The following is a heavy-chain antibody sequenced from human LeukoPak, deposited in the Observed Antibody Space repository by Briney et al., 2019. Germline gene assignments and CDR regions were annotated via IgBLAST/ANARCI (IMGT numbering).Heavy chain of an antibody. CDR3: ARQGEDIVVVVAATPGYFDY. CDR1: GGSISSSSYY. J-gene: IGHJ4*02. CDR2: IYYSGGT. D-gene: IGHD2-15*01. Sequence: SETLSLTCTVSGGSISSSSYYWGWIRQPPGKGLEWIGSIYYSGGTYYNPSLKSRVTISVDTSKNQFSLKLSSVTAADTAVYYCARQGEDIVVVVAATPGYFDYWGQGTLVTVSS. V-gene: IGHV4-39*01.